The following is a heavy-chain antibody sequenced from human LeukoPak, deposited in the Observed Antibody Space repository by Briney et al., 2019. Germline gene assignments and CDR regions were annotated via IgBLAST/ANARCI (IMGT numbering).Heavy chain of an antibody. V-gene: IGHV3-7*01. Sequence: PGGSLRLSCAASGFTFSSYWMSWVRQAPGKGLEWVAHIKQDGSEKYYVDSVKGRFTISRDNAKNSLYLQMNSLRAEDTAVYYCARDRNYDFWSGYYYYYMDVWGKGTTVTVSS. CDR2: IKQDGSEK. CDR1: GFTFSSYW. J-gene: IGHJ6*03. CDR3: ARDRNYDFWSGYYYYYMDV. D-gene: IGHD3-3*01.